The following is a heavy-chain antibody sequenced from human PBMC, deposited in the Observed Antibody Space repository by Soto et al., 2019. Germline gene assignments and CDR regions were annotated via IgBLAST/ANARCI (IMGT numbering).Heavy chain of an antibody. CDR2: IYPGDSDI. Sequence: GESLKISCKGSGYRFTNFWIGWVRQMPGKGLEWMGIIYPGDSDIRYSPSFQGQVTISADKSINTAYLQWSSLKASDTATYYCARQNGAFDIWGQGTMVTVSS. V-gene: IGHV5-51*01. CDR3: ARQNGAFDI. D-gene: IGHD2-8*01. J-gene: IGHJ3*02. CDR1: GYRFTNFW.